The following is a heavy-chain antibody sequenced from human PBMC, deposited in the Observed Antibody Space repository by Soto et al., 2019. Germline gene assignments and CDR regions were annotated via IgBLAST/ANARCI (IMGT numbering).Heavy chain of an antibody. CDR3: ARGRAAGRGDWLDP. D-gene: IGHD6-13*01. CDR1: GGSISSYY. J-gene: IGHJ5*02. Sequence: SETLSLTCTVSGGSISSYYWSWIRQPPGKGLEWIGYIYYSGSTNYNPSLKSRVTISVDTSKNQFSLKLSSVTAADTAVYYCARGRAAGRGDWLDPWGQGTQVTVSS. CDR2: IYYSGST. V-gene: IGHV4-59*01.